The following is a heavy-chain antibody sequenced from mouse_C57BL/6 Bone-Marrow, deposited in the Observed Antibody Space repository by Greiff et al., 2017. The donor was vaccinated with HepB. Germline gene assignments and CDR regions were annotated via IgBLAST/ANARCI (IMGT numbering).Heavy chain of an antibody. CDR2: ISSGGSTT. J-gene: IGHJ4*01. CDR3: ARVPYYYGSSPFAMDY. D-gene: IGHD1-1*01. CDR1: GFTFSTYG. Sequence: EVKLMESGGGLLRPEGSRKLSVEASGFTFSTYGMTWVRKPPERGLEWVATISSGGSTTSYANTVKGRFTSSRDNAKTTLSLQMTSLRSEDTAMYYCARVPYYYGSSPFAMDYWGQGTSVTVSS. V-gene: IGHV5-17*01.